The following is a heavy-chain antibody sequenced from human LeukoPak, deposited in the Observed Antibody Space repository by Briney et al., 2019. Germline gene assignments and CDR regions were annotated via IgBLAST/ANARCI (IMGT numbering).Heavy chain of an antibody. CDR3: ARVAGGYCSSTSCYGGWFDP. Sequence: ASVRVSCKASGYTFTSYGISWVRQAPGQALEWMGWISAYNDNTNYAQKLQGRVTMTTDTSTSTAYMELRSLRSDDTAVYYCARVAGGYCSSTSCYGGWFDPWGQGTLVTVSS. CDR1: GYTFTSYG. CDR2: ISAYNDNT. J-gene: IGHJ5*02. V-gene: IGHV1-18*01. D-gene: IGHD2-2*01.